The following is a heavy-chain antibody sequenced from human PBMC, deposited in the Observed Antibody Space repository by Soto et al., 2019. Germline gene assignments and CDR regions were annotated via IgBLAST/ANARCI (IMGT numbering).Heavy chain of an antibody. CDR1: GFTFENYG. Sequence: GGSLRLSCAASGFTFENYGLSWVRQAPGKGLEWVSGMDWNGGSTGYAASVKGRFTISRDNAKNSLYLQMSSLRAEDTALYYCVRFTDYGDSAGLDFWGQGTLVTVSS. CDR2: MDWNGGST. J-gene: IGHJ4*02. D-gene: IGHD4-17*01. V-gene: IGHV3-20*04. CDR3: VRFTDYGDSAGLDF.